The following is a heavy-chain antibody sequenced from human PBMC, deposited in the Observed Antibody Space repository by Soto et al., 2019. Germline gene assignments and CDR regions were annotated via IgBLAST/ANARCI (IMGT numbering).Heavy chain of an antibody. CDR3: AKEGPGPRTMIVVPDFDY. Sequence: PGGSLRLSCAASGFTFNSYAMNWVRQAPGKGLEWVSSISGGGGGTYYADSVKGRLTISRDNSKNTLYLQMNSLRAEDTAVYYCAKEGPGPRTMIVVPDFDYWGQGTLVTVSS. D-gene: IGHD3-22*01. CDR1: GFTFNSYA. CDR2: ISGGGGGT. V-gene: IGHV3-23*01. J-gene: IGHJ4*02.